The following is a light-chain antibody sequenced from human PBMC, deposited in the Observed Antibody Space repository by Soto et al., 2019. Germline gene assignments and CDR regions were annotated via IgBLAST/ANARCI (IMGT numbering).Light chain of an antibody. CDR2: ATS. CDR1: RSVDTD. CDR3: HQYYNRPPWT. Sequence: EILMTQSPATLSVSPGDSATLSCRASRSVDTDLAWYQQKPGQAPRLLVFATSARATGVPDRFRGSRSGTDFTLTISSLQPEDSATYYCHQYYNRPPWTFSQGTKVEI. V-gene: IGKV3-15*01. J-gene: IGKJ1*01.